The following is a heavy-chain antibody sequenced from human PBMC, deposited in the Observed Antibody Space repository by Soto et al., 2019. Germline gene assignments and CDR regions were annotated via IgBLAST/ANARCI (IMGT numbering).Heavy chain of an antibody. CDR3: ARGEYCTNGVCYFEAVDI. Sequence: HVQLVQSGAEVKTTGSSVKVSCKASGGTVSSYAISWVRQAPRQGLEWMGGIFLIFGTANYAQKFQGRVTITADESTSTAYMELSSLRSEDTAVYYCARGEYCTNGVCYFEAVDIWGQGTMVTVSS. J-gene: IGHJ3*02. CDR1: GGTVSSYA. CDR2: IFLIFGTA. V-gene: IGHV1-69*01. D-gene: IGHD2-8*01.